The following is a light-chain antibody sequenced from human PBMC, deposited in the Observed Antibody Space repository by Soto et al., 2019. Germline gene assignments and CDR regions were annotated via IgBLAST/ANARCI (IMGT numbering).Light chain of an antibody. CDR1: SSDVGNYNL. CDR2: DGS. V-gene: IGLV2-23*01. Sequence: HSVLTQPASVSGSPGQSITISCTGTSSDVGNYNLVSWYQHHPGKAPKLMIYDGSKRPSGVSNRFSGSKSGNTASLTISGLQAEDECDYYCCSYATTSTYVFGTGTKVTVL. J-gene: IGLJ1*01. CDR3: CSYATTSTYV.